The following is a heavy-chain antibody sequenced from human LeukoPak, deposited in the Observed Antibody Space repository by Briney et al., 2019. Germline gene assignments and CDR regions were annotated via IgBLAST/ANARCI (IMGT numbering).Heavy chain of an antibody. CDR1: GYTFTSYD. V-gene: IGHV1-8*01. CDR2: MNPNSGNT. CDR3: ARDGLFQLPFYYYYYMDA. Sequence: ASLKVSCKASGYTFTSYDINWVRQATGQGLEWMGWMNPNSGNTGYAQKFQGRVTMTRNTSISTAYMELSSLRSEDTAVYYCARDGLFQLPFYYYYYMDAWGKGTTVTVSS. J-gene: IGHJ6*03. D-gene: IGHD2-2*01.